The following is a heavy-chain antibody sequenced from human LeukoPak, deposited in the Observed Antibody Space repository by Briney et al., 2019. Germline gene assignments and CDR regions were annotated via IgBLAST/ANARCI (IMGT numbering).Heavy chain of an antibody. CDR1: GGSVSSGSYY. V-gene: IGHV4-61*01. J-gene: IGHJ4*02. Sequence: PSETLSLTCTVSGGSVSSGSYYWSWIRQPPGKGLEWIGYIYYSGSTNYNPSLKSRVTISVDTSKNQFSLKLSSVTAADTAVYYCARDGGQEQLEYYFDYWGQGTLVTVSS. D-gene: IGHD6-13*01. CDR3: ARDGGQEQLEYYFDY. CDR2: IYYSGST.